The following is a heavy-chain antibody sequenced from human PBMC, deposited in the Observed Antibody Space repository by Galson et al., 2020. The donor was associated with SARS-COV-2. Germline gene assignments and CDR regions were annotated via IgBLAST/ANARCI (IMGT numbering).Heavy chain of an antibody. CDR2: ISYDGSNK. D-gene: IGHD3-3*01. CDR3: ARDRGTVFLEWLLSPPDYYMVD. V-gene: IGHV3-30*01. J-gene: IGHJ6*03. CDR1: GFTFSSYA. Sequence: GGSLRLSCSASGFTFSSYAMHWVRQAPGKGLEWVAVISYDGSNKYYADSVKGRFTISGDNSKNTLYLQMNSLRAETTAVYYCARDRGTVFLEWLLSPPDYYMVDWGKGTTVTVS.